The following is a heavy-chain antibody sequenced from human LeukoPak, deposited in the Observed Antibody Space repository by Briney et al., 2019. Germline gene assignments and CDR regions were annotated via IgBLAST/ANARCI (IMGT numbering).Heavy chain of an antibody. J-gene: IGHJ6*02. CDR2: INSSGTII. D-gene: IGHD2-2*01. CDR1: GFSFTEYY. V-gene: IGHV3-11*01. CDR3: AREGQLLLDGYYAMDV. Sequence: KPGGSLRLSCAGSGFSFTEYYMTWIRQTPGKGLEWLSHINSSGTIIYYADSVKGRFTISRDNAKNSLFLQMNSLRAEDTAVYFCAREGQLLLDGYYAMDVWGQGTTVTVTS.